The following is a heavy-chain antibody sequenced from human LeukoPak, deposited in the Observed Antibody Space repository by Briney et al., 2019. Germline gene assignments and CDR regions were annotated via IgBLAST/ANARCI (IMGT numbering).Heavy chain of an antibody. V-gene: IGHV4-4*07. J-gene: IGHJ5*02. CDR1: GDSMSGY. D-gene: IGHD1-26*01. CDR3: ARSNSGSYGWFDP. CDR2: ISTSGGT. Sequence: SETLSLTCTVSGDSMSGYWGWVRQPAGKGLEWIGRISTSGGTDYNPSLKSRITMSVDTSKNQLSLKLRSMTAADTAVYYCARSNSGSYGWFDPWGQGTLVTVSS.